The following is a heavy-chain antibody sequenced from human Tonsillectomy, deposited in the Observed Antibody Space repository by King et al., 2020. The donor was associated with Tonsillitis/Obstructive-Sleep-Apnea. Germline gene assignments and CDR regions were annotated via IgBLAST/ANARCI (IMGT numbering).Heavy chain of an antibody. V-gene: IGHV3-11*05. Sequence: VQLVESGGGLVKPGGSLRLSCVASGFTFSGYYMTWIRQAPGKGLEWVSYISGGGDYTNYADSVKGRFIISRDNAKNSMYLQMNSLRAEDTAIYYCARRDVTGTTWHGFGIWGQGTVVTVSS. CDR1: GFTFSGYY. CDR2: ISGGGDYT. J-gene: IGHJ3*02. CDR3: ARRDVTGTTWHGFGI. D-gene: IGHD1-7*01.